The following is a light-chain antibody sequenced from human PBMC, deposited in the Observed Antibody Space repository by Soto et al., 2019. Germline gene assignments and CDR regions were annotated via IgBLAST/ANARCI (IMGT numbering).Light chain of an antibody. V-gene: IGKV1-5*01. Sequence: DRVTITCRASQSISSWLAWYQQKPGKAPKLLIYDASSLESGVPSRFSGSGSGTEFTLTISSLQPDDIATYYCQQYENLPTFGQRTRLEIK. J-gene: IGKJ5*01. CDR1: QSISSW. CDR3: QQYENLPT. CDR2: DAS.